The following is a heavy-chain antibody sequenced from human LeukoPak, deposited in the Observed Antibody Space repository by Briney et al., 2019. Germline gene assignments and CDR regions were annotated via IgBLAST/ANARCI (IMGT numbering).Heavy chain of an antibody. Sequence: KAGGSLRLSCAASGFTFSSYSMNWVRQAPGKGLEWVSSISSSSSYIYYADSVKGRFTISRDNAKNSLYLQMNSLRAEDTAVYYCARAVRYFDWLVTTPPDYWGQGTLVTVSS. V-gene: IGHV3-21*01. CDR2: ISSSSSYI. J-gene: IGHJ4*02. CDR3: ARAVRYFDWLVTTPPDY. CDR1: GFTFSSYS. D-gene: IGHD3-9*01.